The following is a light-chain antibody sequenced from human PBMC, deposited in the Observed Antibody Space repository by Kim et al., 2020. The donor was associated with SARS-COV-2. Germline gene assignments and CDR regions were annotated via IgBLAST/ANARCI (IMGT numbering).Light chain of an antibody. CDR2: AAS. Sequence: DIRMTQSPSSLSASTGDRVTITCRASQGISSYLNWYQQKPGKAPKLLIYAASSLQSGVPSRFSGSGSGTDFTLTISSLQPEDFATYYCQQYYSNPRTFGEGTKVDIK. V-gene: IGKV1-39*01. J-gene: IGKJ4*02. CDR1: QGISSY. CDR3: QQYYSNPRT.